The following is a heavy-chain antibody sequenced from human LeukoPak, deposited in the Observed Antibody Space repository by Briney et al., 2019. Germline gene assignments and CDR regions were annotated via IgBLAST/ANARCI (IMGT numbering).Heavy chain of an antibody. D-gene: IGHD6-19*01. CDR2: INHSGST. J-gene: IGHJ1*01. CDR3: ARESIKQWLI. Sequence: SETLSLTCAVYGGSFSGYYWSWIRQPPGKGLEWIGEINHSGSTNYNPSLQSRVSISVDASKNEFSLKLSSVSAADTARYYCARESIKQWLIWGQGTLVTVSS. CDR1: GGSFSGYY. V-gene: IGHV4-34*01.